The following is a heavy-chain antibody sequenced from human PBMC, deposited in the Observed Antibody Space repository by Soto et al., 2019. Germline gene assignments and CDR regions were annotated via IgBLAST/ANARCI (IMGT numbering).Heavy chain of an antibody. D-gene: IGHD3-22*01. J-gene: IGHJ6*02. Sequence: GGSLRLSCAASGFTSSNYWMHWVRQAPGKGLVWVSRIKSDGSSTSYADSVKGRFTISRDNAKNTLDLQMHGLRAEDTAVYYCAKAHDSSGYSYYYYGMDVWGQGTTVTVSS. CDR3: AKAHDSSGYSYYYYGMDV. CDR1: GFTSSNYW. V-gene: IGHV3-74*01. CDR2: IKSDGSST.